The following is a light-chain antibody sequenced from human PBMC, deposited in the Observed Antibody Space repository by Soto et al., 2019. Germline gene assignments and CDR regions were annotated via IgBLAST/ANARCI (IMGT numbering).Light chain of an antibody. J-gene: IGLJ1*01. V-gene: IGLV2-23*01. CDR3: CSYAGSYV. Sequence: QSALTQPVSVSGSPGQSITISCTGTSSDVGTYNLVSWYQQQPGKAPKLIIYEGSKRPSGISSRFSGSRSGNTASLTVSGLQAEDEADYYCCSYAGSYVFGTGTKLTVL. CDR1: SSDVGTYNL. CDR2: EGS.